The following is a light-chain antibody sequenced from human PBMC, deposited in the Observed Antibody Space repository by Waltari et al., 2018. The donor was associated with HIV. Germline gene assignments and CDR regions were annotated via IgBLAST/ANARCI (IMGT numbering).Light chain of an antibody. CDR1: SLRSSF. Sequence: SSELTQDPVVSVALGQTIKITCQGDSLRSSFANWYQVRPGQAPVLVVYGANQRPSGLPYRFSAATSRNTSSLSISDSQAVDEADYYCHSRDSNSDHYVFGGGTRVIV. J-gene: IGLJ1*01. CDR3: HSRDSNSDHYV. V-gene: IGLV3-19*01. CDR2: GAN.